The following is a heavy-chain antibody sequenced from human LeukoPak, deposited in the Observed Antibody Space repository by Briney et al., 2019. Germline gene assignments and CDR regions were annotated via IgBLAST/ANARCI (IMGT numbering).Heavy chain of an antibody. D-gene: IGHD3-3*01. CDR2: IRTDGLET. CDR1: GFTFSSYS. CDR3: ARVMSGYYVVLDI. Sequence: PGGSLRLSCAASGFTFSSYSMNWVRQAPGKGLVWVSRIRTDGLETSYADSVKGRFTVSRDNAKNTLYLQMNSLRAEDTAVYYCARVMSGYYVVLDIWGLGTMVTVSS. V-gene: IGHV3-74*01. J-gene: IGHJ3*02.